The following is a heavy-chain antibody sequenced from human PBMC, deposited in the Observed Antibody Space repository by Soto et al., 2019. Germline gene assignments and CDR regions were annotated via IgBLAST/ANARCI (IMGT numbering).Heavy chain of an antibody. CDR3: ATWHEREHAFDV. V-gene: IGHV3-53*01. CDR1: GLTISGKKY. CDR2: LYDVDGS. J-gene: IGHJ3*01. D-gene: IGHD1-1*01. Sequence: DVQLVESGGGLIQPGESLRLSCAAFGLTISGKKYVAWVRQAPGKGLEWVSALYDVDGSFYADSVTGRFTTSIDSSKTPVYLQMNALRPDDTAVYYCATWHEREHAFDVWGQGTTVTIPS.